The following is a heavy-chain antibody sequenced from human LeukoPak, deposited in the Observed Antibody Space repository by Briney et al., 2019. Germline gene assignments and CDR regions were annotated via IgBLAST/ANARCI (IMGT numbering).Heavy chain of an antibody. CDR1: GGSISSYY. D-gene: IGHD2-2*01. CDR2: IYYSGRT. Sequence: PSETLSLTCTVSGGSISSYYWGWIRQPPGKGLEWIGSIYYSGRTYYNPSLKSRVTISVDTSKNQFSLKLSSVTAADTAVYYCARQGVGGYCSSTSCPFSAFDIWGQGTMVTVSS. V-gene: IGHV4-39*01. CDR3: ARQGVGGYCSSTSCPFSAFDI. J-gene: IGHJ3*02.